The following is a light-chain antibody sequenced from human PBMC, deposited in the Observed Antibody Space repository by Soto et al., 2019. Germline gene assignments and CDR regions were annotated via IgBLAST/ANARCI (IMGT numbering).Light chain of an antibody. CDR2: STS. CDR3: VLYMGSGIWV. Sequence: QAVVTQEPSFSVSPGGTVTLTCGVSSGSVSTRYYPSWYQKTPGQAPRTLISSTSTRSSGVPDRFSGSIVGNKAALTISGAQADDESDYYCVLYMGSGIWVFGGGTKLTVL. V-gene: IGLV8-61*01. J-gene: IGLJ3*02. CDR1: SGSVSTRYY.